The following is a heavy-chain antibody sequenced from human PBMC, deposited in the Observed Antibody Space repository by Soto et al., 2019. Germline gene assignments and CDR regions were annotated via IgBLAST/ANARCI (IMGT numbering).Heavy chain of an antibody. Sequence: SETLSLTCTVSGGSISSYYWSWIRQPPGKGLEWIGYIYYSGSTNYNPSLKSRVTISVDTSKNQFSLKLSSVTAADTAVYYCARHNPSRQTFYYYYYGMDVWGQGTTVTASS. V-gene: IGHV4-59*08. CDR2: IYYSGST. J-gene: IGHJ6*02. CDR3: ARHNPSRQTFYYYYYGMDV. D-gene: IGHD2-2*01. CDR1: GGSISSYY.